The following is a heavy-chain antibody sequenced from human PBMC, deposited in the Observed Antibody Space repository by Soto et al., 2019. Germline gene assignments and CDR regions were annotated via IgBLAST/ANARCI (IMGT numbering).Heavy chain of an antibody. CDR1: GTSMTGHV. V-gene: IGHV4-59*11. D-gene: IGHD2-15*01. CDR3: ARGVYRSLGRNGWFDP. J-gene: IGHJ5*02. CDR2: GYYSGST. Sequence: QVQLQESGPRLVKASETLSLTCTVSGTSMTGHVWSWMRKPPGKGQEWIGYGYYSGSTLYNPSLKSRVTISLDTSKNHFSRRLSSVTSADTAVSYCARGVYRSLGRNGWFDPWCQGTLVTVSS.